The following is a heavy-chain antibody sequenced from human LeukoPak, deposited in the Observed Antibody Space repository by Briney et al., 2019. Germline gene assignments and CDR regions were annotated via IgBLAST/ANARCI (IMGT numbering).Heavy chain of an antibody. V-gene: IGHV1-46*01. D-gene: IGHD3-3*01. Sequence: GASVKVSCKASGYTFTDYYMHWVRQAPGQGLEWMGIINPSGGSTSYAQKFQGRVTMTRDMSTSTVYMELSSLRSEDTAVYYCARDRYYDFWSGIFDPWGQGTLVTVSS. CDR2: INPSGGST. CDR1: GYTFTDYY. CDR3: ARDRYYDFWSGIFDP. J-gene: IGHJ5*02.